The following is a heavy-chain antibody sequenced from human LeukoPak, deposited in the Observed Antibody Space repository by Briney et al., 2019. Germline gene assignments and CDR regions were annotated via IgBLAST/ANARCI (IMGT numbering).Heavy chain of an antibody. CDR2: IRGSGHST. Sequence: GGSLRLSCVVSGFTFSNAWMIWVRQAPGKGLEWASAIRGSGHSTDYADSVKGRFTVSRDNSKNTLYLQMNTLRAEDTAVYFCAKAPHMLTGYYTDYFEYWGQGTLVTVSS. J-gene: IGHJ4*02. D-gene: IGHD3-9*01. V-gene: IGHV3-23*01. CDR3: AKAPHMLTGYYTDYFEY. CDR1: GFTFSNAW.